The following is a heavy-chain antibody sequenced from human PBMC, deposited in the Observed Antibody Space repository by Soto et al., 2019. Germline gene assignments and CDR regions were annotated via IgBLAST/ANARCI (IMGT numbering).Heavy chain of an antibody. CDR1: GFTFSSHG. CDR3: ARSGNWKVADY. CDR2: IWYDGSEK. D-gene: IGHD1-1*01. Sequence: QVQLVQSGGGVVQPGRSLRLSCAASGFTFSSHGMHWVRQAPGKGLEWVVVIWYDGSEKYYGDSVKGRFTISRDNSKNTLYLQMNSLRGEDTAVYYCARSGNWKVADYWGQGTLVTVSS. V-gene: IGHV3-33*01. J-gene: IGHJ4*02.